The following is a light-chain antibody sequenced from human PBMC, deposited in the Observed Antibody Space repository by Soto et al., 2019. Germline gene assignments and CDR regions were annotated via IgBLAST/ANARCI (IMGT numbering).Light chain of an antibody. Sequence: QSVLTQPASVSGSPGQSITISCTETSSDVGGYNYVSWYQQHPGKAPKLMIYEVSNRPSGVSNRFSGSKSGNTASLTISGLQAEDEADYYCSSYTSSSTRDFGTGTKVTVL. CDR2: EVS. CDR3: SSYTSSSTRD. V-gene: IGLV2-14*01. J-gene: IGLJ1*01. CDR1: SSDVGGYNY.